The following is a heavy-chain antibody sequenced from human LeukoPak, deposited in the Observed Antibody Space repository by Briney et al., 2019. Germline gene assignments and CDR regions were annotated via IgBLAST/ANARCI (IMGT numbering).Heavy chain of an antibody. CDR3: AKGSRSSGWYNWFDP. Sequence: GRSLRLSCAASGFTFDDYATHWVRQAPGKGLEWVSGISWNSGSIGYADSVKGRFTISRDNAKNSLYLQMNSLRAEDMALYYCAKGSRSSGWYNWFDPWGQGTLVTVSS. D-gene: IGHD6-19*01. CDR1: GFTFDDYA. J-gene: IGHJ5*02. V-gene: IGHV3-9*03. CDR2: ISWNSGSI.